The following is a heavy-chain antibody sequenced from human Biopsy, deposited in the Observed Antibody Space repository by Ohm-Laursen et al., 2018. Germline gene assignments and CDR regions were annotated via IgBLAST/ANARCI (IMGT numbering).Heavy chain of an antibody. CDR3: ARDYDTSGYYYVS. CDR2: IFYRGST. Sequence: SQTLSFTCTVSGGSISNNNYYWGWIRQPPGKGLEWIGSIFYRGSTHYKPSLKSRVNISVDTSKNQFSLKLSSVTAADTAVYYCARDYDTSGYYYVSWGQGTLVTVSS. CDR1: GGSISNNNYY. D-gene: IGHD3-22*01. V-gene: IGHV4-39*01. J-gene: IGHJ5*02.